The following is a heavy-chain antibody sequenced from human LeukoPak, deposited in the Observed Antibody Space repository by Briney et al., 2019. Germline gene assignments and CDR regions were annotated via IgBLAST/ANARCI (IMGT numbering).Heavy chain of an antibody. V-gene: IGHV4-30-2*01. Sequence: SETLSLTCAVSGGSISSGGYSWSWIRQPPGKGLGWIGYIYHSGSTYYNPSLKSRVTISVDTSKNQFSLELSSVTAADTAVYYCAKSLAKYYFDYWGQGTLVTVSS. J-gene: IGHJ4*02. CDR1: GGSISSGGYS. CDR2: IYHSGST. CDR3: AKSLAKYYFDY.